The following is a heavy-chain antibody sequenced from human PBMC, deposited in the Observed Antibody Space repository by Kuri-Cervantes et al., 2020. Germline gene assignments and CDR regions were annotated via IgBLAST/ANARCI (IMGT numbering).Heavy chain of an antibody. D-gene: IGHD3-3*01. V-gene: IGHV3-30*18. CDR3: AKDIPYYGFWSGYYCDY. Sequence: GESLKSYCAASGCTFSSYGMHWVRQAPGKGLEWGAVISYEGSNNYYADSVKGRFTNSRDNSKNTLYLQMNSLCAEDTALYYCAKDIPYYGFWSGYYCDYWGQGTLVTVSS. CDR2: ISYEGSNN. CDR1: GCTFSSYG. J-gene: IGHJ4*02.